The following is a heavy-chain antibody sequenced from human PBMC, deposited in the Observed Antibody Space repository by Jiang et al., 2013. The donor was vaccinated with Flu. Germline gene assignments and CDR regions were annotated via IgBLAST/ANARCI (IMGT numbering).Heavy chain of an antibody. D-gene: IGHD2-15*01. Sequence: GAEVKKPGASVKVSCKASGYTFTGYYMHWVRQAPGQGLEWMGRINPNSGGTNYAQKFQGRVTMTRDTSISTAYMELSRLRSDDTAVYYCARARGTRNCSGGSCLIDYWGQGTLVTVSS. CDR1: GYTFTGYY. CDR2: INPNSGGT. V-gene: IGHV1-2*06. CDR3: ARARGTRNCSGGSCLIDY. J-gene: IGHJ4*02.